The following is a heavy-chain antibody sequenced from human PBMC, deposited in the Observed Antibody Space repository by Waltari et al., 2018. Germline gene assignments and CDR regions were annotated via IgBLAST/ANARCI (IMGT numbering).Heavy chain of an antibody. Sequence: QVQLQESGPGLVKPSQTLSLTCTVSGGSISSGSYYWSWIRQPAGKGIDWSGRTYTRGSTNYNPSLKSRVTISVDTSKNQFSLKLSSVTAADTAVYYCARDRDYFDYWGQGTLVTVSS. V-gene: IGHV4-61*02. CDR2: TYTRGST. CDR1: GGSISSGSYY. J-gene: IGHJ4*02. CDR3: ARDRDYFDY.